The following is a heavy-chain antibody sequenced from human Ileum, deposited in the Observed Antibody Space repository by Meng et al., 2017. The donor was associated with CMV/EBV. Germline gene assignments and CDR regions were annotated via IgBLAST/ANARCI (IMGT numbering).Heavy chain of an antibody. CDR1: GYTFTSNN. J-gene: IGHJ4*02. Sequence: QVHLVQSGSELKKPGASGMVSCKTSGYTFTSNNIIWVRQAPGQGPEWMGWIDTNTGNPTYAQDFTGRFVFSLDTSVNTAYLQISSLKAEDAAVYYCARDGLSGRYFDYWGQGTLVTVSS. CDR3: ARDGLSGRYFDY. D-gene: IGHD1-26*01. V-gene: IGHV7-4-1*02. CDR2: IDTNTGNP.